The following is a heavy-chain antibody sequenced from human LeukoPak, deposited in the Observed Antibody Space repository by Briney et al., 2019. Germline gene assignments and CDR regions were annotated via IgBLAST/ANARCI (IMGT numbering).Heavy chain of an antibody. CDR2: ISGGST. CDR3: AKELRYFDPYYFDY. J-gene: IGHJ4*02. CDR1: GFTFSSYA. V-gene: IGHV3-23*01. D-gene: IGHD3-9*01. Sequence: PGGSLRLSCAASGFTFSSYAMSWVRQAPGKGLEWVSAISGGSTYYADSVKGRFTISRDNSKNTLYLQMNSLRAEDTAVYYCAKELRYFDPYYFDYWGQGTLVTVSS.